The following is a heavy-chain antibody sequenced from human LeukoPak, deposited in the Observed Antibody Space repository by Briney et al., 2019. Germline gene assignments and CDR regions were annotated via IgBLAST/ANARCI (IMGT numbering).Heavy chain of an antibody. CDR2: IYRSSGGT. J-gene: IGHJ4*02. Sequence: GSSVKVSYKACRYTFTGYYLHRVRQAPGHGLEGMGWIYRSSGGTNYAQKFQGWVTMTRDTSISTAYMELSRLRSDDTAVYYCARAGLVAATFDLPGDYWGQGTLVTVSS. V-gene: IGHV1-2*04. CDR3: ARAGLVAATFDLPGDY. CDR1: RYTFTGYY. D-gene: IGHD2-15*01.